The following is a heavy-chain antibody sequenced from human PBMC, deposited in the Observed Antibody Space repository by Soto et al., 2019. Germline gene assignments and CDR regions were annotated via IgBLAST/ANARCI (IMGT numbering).Heavy chain of an antibody. CDR1: GYSFTSYA. J-gene: IGHJ4*02. CDR2: INGGNGNT. Sequence: GASVKVSCKASGYSFTSYAMHWVRQAPGQRLEWMGWINGGNGNTKYSQKIQGRVTITRDTSASTAYMELSSLESEDTAVYYCARRGYSSSSAPFDYWGQGTLVTVSS. V-gene: IGHV1-3*01. CDR3: ARRGYSSSSAPFDY. D-gene: IGHD6-6*01.